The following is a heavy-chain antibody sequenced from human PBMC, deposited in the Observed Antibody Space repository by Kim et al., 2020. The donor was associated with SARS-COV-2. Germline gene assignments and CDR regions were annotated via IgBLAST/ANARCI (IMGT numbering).Heavy chain of an antibody. D-gene: IGHD6-19*01. V-gene: IGHV3-23*01. CDR3: AKAPRGAVASSDY. Sequence: SADAGEGRFTISRDNSKNTLYLQMNSRRAGDKAVYDCAKAPRGAVASSDYWGQGTLVTVSS. J-gene: IGHJ4*02.